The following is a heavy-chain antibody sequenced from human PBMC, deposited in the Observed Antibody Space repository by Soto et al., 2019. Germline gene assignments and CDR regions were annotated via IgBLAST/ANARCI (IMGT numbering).Heavy chain of an antibody. V-gene: IGHV1-18*01. CDR3: ARDLGYCRSGTCYREWFDP. CDR1: GYTFTTHG. CDR2: VRGDNGHI. D-gene: IGHD2-15*01. Sequence: QVQLVQSGAEVKKPGASVKVSCKASGYTFTTHGISWVRQVPGQGLEWMGWVRGDNGHINYAQSLQGRVTMTTDTSTNTAYMELWSLRSDDTAVYYCARDLGYCRSGTCYREWFDPWGQGTLVTVSS. J-gene: IGHJ5*02.